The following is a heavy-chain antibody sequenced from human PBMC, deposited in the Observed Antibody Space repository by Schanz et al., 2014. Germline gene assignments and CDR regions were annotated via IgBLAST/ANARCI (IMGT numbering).Heavy chain of an antibody. D-gene: IGHD1-1*01. Sequence: QVQLVQSGAEVKKPGASVKVSCKASGYTFTSYGISWVRQAPGQGLEWMGWVSAYSGNTNYAQKFQGRVTMTRDTSSTTAYMELNSLRSDDTAVYYCVRELSGGTFDYWGQGTLVTVSS. J-gene: IGHJ4*02. CDR3: VRELSGGTFDY. CDR1: GYTFTSYG. V-gene: IGHV1-18*04. CDR2: VSAYSGNT.